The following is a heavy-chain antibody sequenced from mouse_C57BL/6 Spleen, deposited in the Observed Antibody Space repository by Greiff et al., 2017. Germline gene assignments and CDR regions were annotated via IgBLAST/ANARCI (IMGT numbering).Heavy chain of an antibody. CDR2: IWSGGST. J-gene: IGHJ3*01. V-gene: IGHV2-2*01. Sequence: VMLVESGPGLVQPSQSLSITCTVSGFSLTSYGVHWVRQSPGKGLEWLGVIWSGGSTDYNAAFISRLSISKNNSKSQVFFKINSLQADYTAIYYCARDYDYDTWFAYWGQGTLVTVSA. CDR1: GFSLTSYG. D-gene: IGHD2-4*01. CDR3: ARDYDYDTWFAY.